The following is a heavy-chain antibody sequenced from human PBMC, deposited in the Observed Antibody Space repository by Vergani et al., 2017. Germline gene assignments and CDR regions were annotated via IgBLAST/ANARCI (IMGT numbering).Heavy chain of an antibody. D-gene: IGHD3-10*01. Sequence: EVQLVESGGGLVQPGRSLRLSCAASGFTFDDYAMHWVRQAPGKGLEWVSGISWSSGSVGYADSVKGRFTISRDNAKNSLYLQMNSLRAEDTAVYYCARDPHLGSGSYYQPGGVWGQGTTVTVSS. CDR3: ARDPHLGSGSYYQPGGV. V-gene: IGHV3-9*01. CDR2: ISWSSGSV. CDR1: GFTFDDYA. J-gene: IGHJ6*02.